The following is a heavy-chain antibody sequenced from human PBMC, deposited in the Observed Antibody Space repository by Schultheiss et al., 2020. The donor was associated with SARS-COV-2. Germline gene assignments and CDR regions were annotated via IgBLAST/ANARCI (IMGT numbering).Heavy chain of an antibody. CDR2: ISYDGSNK. Sequence: GESLKISCAASGFTFSSYAMHWVRQAPGKGLEWVAVISYDGSNKYYADSVKGRFTISRDNSKNTLYLQMNSLRAEDTAVYYCAKTPNSVYAFDIWGQGTMVTVSS. CDR1: GFTFSSYA. V-gene: IGHV3-30*07. J-gene: IGHJ3*02. CDR3: AKTPNSVYAFDI. D-gene: IGHD4-23*01.